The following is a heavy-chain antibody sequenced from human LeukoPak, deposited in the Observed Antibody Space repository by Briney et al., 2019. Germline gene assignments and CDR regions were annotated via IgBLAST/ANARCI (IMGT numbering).Heavy chain of an antibody. CDR3: AKNYGDSNWFDP. Sequence: SQTLSLTCAISGDTVSSNSAAWNWIRQSPSRGLEWLGRTYYRSNWFNDFALSVKSRITINPDTSKNQFSLQLNSVTPEDTAVYYCAKNYGDSNWFDPWGQGTLVTVSS. D-gene: IGHD4-17*01. CDR2: TYYRSNWFN. CDR1: GDTVSSNSAA. J-gene: IGHJ5*02. V-gene: IGHV6-1*01.